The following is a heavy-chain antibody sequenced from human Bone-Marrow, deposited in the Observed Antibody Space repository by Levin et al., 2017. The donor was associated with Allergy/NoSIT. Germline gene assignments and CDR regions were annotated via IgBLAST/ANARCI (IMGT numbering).Heavy chain of an antibody. CDR2: VFRSGSA. D-gene: IGHD3-22*01. CDR1: GGSISSGDYY. CDR3: ARDYYHSRGFYYRGGFDL. V-gene: IGHV4-30-4*01. J-gene: IGHJ3*01. Sequence: PSETLSLTCTVSGGSISSGDYYWTWIRQAPGKGLEWIGHVFRSGSAYSNASLKSRVAISVDTSKNQFSLKLTSVTAADTAVYYCARDYYHSRGFYYRGGFDLWGQGTKVTVSS.